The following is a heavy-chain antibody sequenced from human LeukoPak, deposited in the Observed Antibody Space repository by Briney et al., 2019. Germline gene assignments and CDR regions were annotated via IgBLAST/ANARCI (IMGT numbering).Heavy chain of an antibody. V-gene: IGHV3-21*01. CDR1: GFTFSSYG. J-gene: IGHJ4*02. CDR3: ARDREISYSSGWLLAY. D-gene: IGHD6-19*01. Sequence: GGSLRLSCAASGFTFSSYGMHWVRQAPGKGLEWVSSISSSSSYIYYADSVKGRFTISRDNAKNSLYLQMKSLRAEDTAVYYCARDREISYSSGWLLAYWGQGTLVTVSS. CDR2: ISSSSSYI.